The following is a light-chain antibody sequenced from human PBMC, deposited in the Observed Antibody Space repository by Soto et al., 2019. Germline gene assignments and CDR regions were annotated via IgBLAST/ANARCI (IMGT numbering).Light chain of an antibody. CDR2: GAS. J-gene: IGKJ5*01. V-gene: IGKV3D-15*01. Sequence: EVVMTQSPATLSVSPGERATLSCRASQSVSSNLAWYQQKPGQAPRLLIYGASNRATGIPDRFSGSGSGTDFTLTISSLQPEDFVTYYCQQTDNFPLTFGQGTRLEI. CDR3: QQTDNFPLT. CDR1: QSVSSN.